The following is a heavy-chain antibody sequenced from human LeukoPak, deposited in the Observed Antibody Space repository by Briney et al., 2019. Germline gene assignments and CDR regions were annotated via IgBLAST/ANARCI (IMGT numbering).Heavy chain of an antibody. J-gene: IGHJ4*02. Sequence: SETLSLTCTVSGGSISSHYWSWIRQPPGKGLEWIGYIYYSGSTNYNPSLKSRVTISVDPSKNQFSLKLSSVTAADTAVYYCARVSLRGFDYWGQGTLVTVSS. CDR2: IYYSGST. CDR1: GGSISSHY. V-gene: IGHV4-59*11. D-gene: IGHD5-12*01. CDR3: ARVSLRGFDY.